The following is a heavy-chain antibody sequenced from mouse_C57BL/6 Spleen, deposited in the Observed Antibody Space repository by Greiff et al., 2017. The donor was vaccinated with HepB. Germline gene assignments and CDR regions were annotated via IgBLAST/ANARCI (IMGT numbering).Heavy chain of an antibody. Sequence: VQLQQSGAELVRPGASVTLSCKASGYTFTDYEMHWVKQTPVHGLEWIGAIDPETGGTAYNQKFKGKAILTADKSSSTASMELRSLTSEDSAVYYCTRSGYYGSSPYYFDYWGQGTTLTVSS. J-gene: IGHJ2*01. CDR2: IDPETGGT. V-gene: IGHV1-15*01. D-gene: IGHD1-1*01. CDR1: GYTFTDYE. CDR3: TRSGYYGSSPYYFDY.